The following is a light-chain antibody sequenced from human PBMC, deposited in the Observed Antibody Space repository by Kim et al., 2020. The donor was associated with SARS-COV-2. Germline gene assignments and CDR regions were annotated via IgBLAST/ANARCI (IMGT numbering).Light chain of an antibody. V-gene: IGLV3-21*04. Sequence: SYELTQPPSVSVAPGETARLTCGGDNIGNRHVHWYQQKPGQAPVLVIYFDADRPAGISERFSGSNSGSTATLTISRAEAGDEADYYCQVWDTTTRRVFGAGTKLTVL. CDR1: NIGNRH. CDR3: QVWDTTTRRV. CDR2: FDA. J-gene: IGLJ3*02.